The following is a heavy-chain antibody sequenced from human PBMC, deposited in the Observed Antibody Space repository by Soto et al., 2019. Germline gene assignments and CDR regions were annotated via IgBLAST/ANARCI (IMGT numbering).Heavy chain of an antibody. V-gene: IGHV4-59*01. Sequence: SETLSLTCTVSGGSISSYYWSWIRQPPGKGLEWIGYIYYSGSSNYNPSLKSRVTISVDTSKNQFSLKLSSVTAADTAVYYCARVDTYSGGDCTVDYWGQGTLVTVSS. CDR1: GGSISSYY. CDR3: ARVDTYSGGDCTVDY. CDR2: IYYSGSS. D-gene: IGHD2-21*02. J-gene: IGHJ4*02.